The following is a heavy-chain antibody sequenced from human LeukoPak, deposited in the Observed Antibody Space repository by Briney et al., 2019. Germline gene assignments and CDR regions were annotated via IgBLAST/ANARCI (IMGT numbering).Heavy chain of an antibody. CDR2: ISWNRGSI. CDR3: AKDTGP. Sequence: GGSLRLSCAASGFTFDDYAMHWVRQAPGKGLEWVSGISWNRGSIGYADSVKGRFTISRDNAKNSLYLQMNSLRAEDMALYYCAKDTGPWGQGTLVTVSS. D-gene: IGHD3-10*01. CDR1: GFTFDDYA. J-gene: IGHJ5*02. V-gene: IGHV3-9*03.